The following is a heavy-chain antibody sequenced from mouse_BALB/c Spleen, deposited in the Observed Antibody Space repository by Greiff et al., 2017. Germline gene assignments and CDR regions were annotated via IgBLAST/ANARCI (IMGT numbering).Heavy chain of an antibody. CDR3: TRDSYGNYDY. D-gene: IGHD2-1*01. J-gene: IGHJ2*01. CDR1: GFTFSSYT. Sequence: EVNVVESGGGLVKPGGSLKLSCAASGFTFSSYTMSWVRQTPEKRLEWVATISSGGSYTYYPDSVKGRFTISRDNAKNTLYLQMSSLKSEDTAMYYCTRDSYGNYDYWGQGTTLTVSS. CDR2: ISSGGSYT. V-gene: IGHV5-6-4*01.